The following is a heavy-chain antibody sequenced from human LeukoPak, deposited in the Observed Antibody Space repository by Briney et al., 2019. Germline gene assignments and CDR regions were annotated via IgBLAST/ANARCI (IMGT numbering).Heavy chain of an antibody. CDR3: ARDLSTGSYYYYGMDV. Sequence: PGGSLRLSCAASGFTLSDYYMSWISQAQGKGLEWVSYISSSGSTIYYADSVKGRFTISRDNAKNSLYLQMNSLRAEDTAVYYCARDLSTGSYYYYGMDVWGQGATVTVSS. D-gene: IGHD2/OR15-2a*01. CDR2: ISSSGSTI. CDR1: GFTLSDYY. J-gene: IGHJ6*02. V-gene: IGHV3-11*01.